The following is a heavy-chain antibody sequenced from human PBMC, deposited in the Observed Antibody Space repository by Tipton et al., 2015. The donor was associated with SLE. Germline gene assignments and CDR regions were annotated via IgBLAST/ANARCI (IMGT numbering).Heavy chain of an antibody. V-gene: IGHV3-9*01. Sequence: SLRLSCAASGFSFDDYVMHWVRQAPGKGLEWVSGITWNSNGIGYADSVKGRFTISRDNAKNSLYLQMNSLRPEDTALYYCAALQGYSSNYYVFDSWGQGTLVSVSS. CDR1: GFSFDDYV. CDR3: AALQGYSSNYYVFDS. J-gene: IGHJ4*02. D-gene: IGHD2-2*01. CDR2: ITWNSNGI.